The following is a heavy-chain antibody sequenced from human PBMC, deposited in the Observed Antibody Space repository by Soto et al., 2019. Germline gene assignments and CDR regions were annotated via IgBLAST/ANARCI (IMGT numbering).Heavy chain of an antibody. CDR1: GGSISSYY. CDR2: FYPTGKT. D-gene: IGHD3-16*01. CDR3: ARCGLDYGMDV. J-gene: IGHJ6*02. Sequence: SETLSLTCTVSGGSISSYYWCWTRQPAGKGLEWIGRFYPTGKTNYNPSLQSRLTMSADTSRNQFSLNLTSVTAADTAVYYCARCGLDYGMDVWGQGTTVTVSS. V-gene: IGHV4-4*07.